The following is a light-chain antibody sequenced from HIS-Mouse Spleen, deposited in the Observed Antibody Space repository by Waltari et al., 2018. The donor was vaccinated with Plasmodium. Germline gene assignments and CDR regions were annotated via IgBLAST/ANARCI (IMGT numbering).Light chain of an antibody. CDR3: QVWDSSSDHWV. CDR1: NIGSKS. Sequence: SYVLTQPPSVSVAPGKTARITCGGNNIGSKSVHWDQQKPGQAPVLVVYDESDRPSGVPGRFSGANSGNTATLTISRVEAGDEADYYCQVWDSSSDHWVFGGGTKLTVL. V-gene: IGLV3-21*03. CDR2: DES. J-gene: IGLJ3*02.